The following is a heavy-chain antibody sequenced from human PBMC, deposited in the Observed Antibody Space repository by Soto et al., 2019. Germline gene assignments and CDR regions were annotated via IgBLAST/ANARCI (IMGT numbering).Heavy chain of an antibody. D-gene: IGHD2-8*01. Sequence: QVQLQESGPGLVKASGTLSLTCAVSSGSIRSSNWWSWVRQSPGKGLEWIGEIFHNGNTYYNPSLNSRVTISVGTSKNQFSLNLRSVTAADTAVYYCARRTWGMDVWGQGTTVTVSS. J-gene: IGHJ6*02. CDR1: SGSIRSSNW. CDR3: ARRTWGMDV. CDR2: IFHNGNT. V-gene: IGHV4-4*02.